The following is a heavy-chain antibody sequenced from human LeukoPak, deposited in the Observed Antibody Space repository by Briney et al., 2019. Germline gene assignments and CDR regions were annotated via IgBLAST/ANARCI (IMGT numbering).Heavy chain of an antibody. D-gene: IGHD3-10*01. CDR1: GFTFRRYG. V-gene: IGHV3-23*01. CDR3: ARSYGSGSYYFDGPDSNWFDP. Sequence: GGSLRLSCAASGFTFRRYGMSWVRQAPGKGLEWVSAISGSGGSTSYAQKFQGRVTMTRDTSTSTVYMELSSLRSEDTAVYYCARSYGSGSYYFDGPDSNWFDPWGQGTLVTVSS. J-gene: IGHJ5*02. CDR2: ISGSGGST.